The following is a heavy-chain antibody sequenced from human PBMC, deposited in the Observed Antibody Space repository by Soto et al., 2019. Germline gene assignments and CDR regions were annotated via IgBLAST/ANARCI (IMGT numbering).Heavy chain of an antibody. Sequence: SFKVSCKASGYTFTGYYMHWVRQAPGQGLEWMGWINPNSGGTNYAQKFQGRVTMTRDTSISTAYMELSRLRSDDTAVYYCARAQDYNDSSGYYGNDAFEIWGRGTMVTVSS. CDR3: ARAQDYNDSSGYYGNDAFEI. V-gene: IGHV1-2*02. J-gene: IGHJ3*02. D-gene: IGHD3-22*01. CDR1: GYTFTGYY. CDR2: INPNSGGT.